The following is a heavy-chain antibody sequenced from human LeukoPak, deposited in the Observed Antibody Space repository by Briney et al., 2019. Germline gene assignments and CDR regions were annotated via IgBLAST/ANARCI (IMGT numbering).Heavy chain of an antibody. D-gene: IGHD3-10*01. CDR1: GFTVSNNF. V-gene: IGHV3-53*01. J-gene: IGHJ4*02. CDR2: IYSGGST. Sequence: GGSLRLSCAASGFTVSNNFMNWVRQAPGKGLEWVSLIYSGGSTYYADSVKGRFTISRDNSKNTLYLQMNSLRAEDTAVYYCAKDKGRGAQAVFRYWGQGTLVTVSS. CDR3: AKDKGRGAQAVFRY.